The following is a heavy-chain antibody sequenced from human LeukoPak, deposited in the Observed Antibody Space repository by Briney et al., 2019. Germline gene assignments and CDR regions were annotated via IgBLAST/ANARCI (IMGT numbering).Heavy chain of an antibody. V-gene: IGHV3-23*01. CDR2: ISGDGAST. D-gene: IGHD3-10*01. Sequence: GGSLRLSCAASGFTFAIHAMTWVRQPPGKGLEWVSGISGDGASTHYAESVKGQFTISRDNSQNTLFLQMNSLRVEDTAIYYCAKDSYVSGRPLHTFDVWGQGTMVTVSS. J-gene: IGHJ3*01. CDR3: AKDSYVSGRPLHTFDV. CDR1: GFTFAIHA.